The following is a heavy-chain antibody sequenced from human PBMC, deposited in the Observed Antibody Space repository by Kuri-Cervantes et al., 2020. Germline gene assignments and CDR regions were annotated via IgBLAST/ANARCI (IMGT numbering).Heavy chain of an antibody. D-gene: IGHD3-3*01. Sequence: SETLSLTCAVYGGSFSGYYWSWIRQPPGKGLEWIGEINHSGSTNYNPSLKSRVTISVDTSKNQFSLKLSSVTAADTAVYYCADERYDTGDYWGQGTLVTVSS. CDR3: ADERYDTGDY. V-gene: IGHV4-34*01. J-gene: IGHJ4*02. CDR2: INHSGST. CDR1: GGSFSGYY.